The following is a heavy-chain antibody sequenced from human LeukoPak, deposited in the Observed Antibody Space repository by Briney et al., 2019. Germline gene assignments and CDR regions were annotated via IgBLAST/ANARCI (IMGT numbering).Heavy chain of an antibody. CDR3: ARELREHPYYYDSSGYRAFDI. V-gene: IGHV3-30-3*01. CDR1: GLTFSSYA. Sequence: GGSLRLSCAASGLTFSSYAMHWVRQAPGKGLEWVAVISYDGSNKYYADSVKGRFTISRDNSKNTLYLQMNSLRAEDTAVYYCARELREHPYYYDSSGYRAFDIWGQGTMVTVSS. J-gene: IGHJ3*02. D-gene: IGHD3-22*01. CDR2: ISYDGSNK.